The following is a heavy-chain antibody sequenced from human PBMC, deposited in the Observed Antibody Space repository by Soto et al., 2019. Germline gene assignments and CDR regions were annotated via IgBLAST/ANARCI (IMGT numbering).Heavy chain of an antibody. Sequence: QITLKESGPTLVKPTQTLTLTCSFSGFSFSPRGVGVGWIRQPPGKAPECLAVIYSNDHKRYNPSLQTRVSITKDASKSQVVLTMTNMDPADPATYFCAHRPRVGTVTDVFDFWGQGILVTVTS. CDR2: IYSNDHK. D-gene: IGHD2-21*02. CDR1: GFSFSPRGVG. V-gene: IGHV2-5*01. J-gene: IGHJ4*02. CDR3: AHRPRVGTVTDVFDF.